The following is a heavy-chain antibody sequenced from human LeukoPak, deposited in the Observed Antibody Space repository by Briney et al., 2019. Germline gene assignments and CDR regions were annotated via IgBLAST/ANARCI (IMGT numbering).Heavy chain of an antibody. Sequence: SETLSLTCTVSGGSISSGDYYWSWIRQLPGKGLEWIEYIYYSGSTYYNPSLKSQVTISVDTSKNQFSLKLSSVTAADTAVYYCAREGIASHAFDIWGQGTMVTVSS. CDR3: AREGIASHAFDI. CDR1: GGSISSGDYY. J-gene: IGHJ3*02. CDR2: IYYSGST. V-gene: IGHV4-30-4*08.